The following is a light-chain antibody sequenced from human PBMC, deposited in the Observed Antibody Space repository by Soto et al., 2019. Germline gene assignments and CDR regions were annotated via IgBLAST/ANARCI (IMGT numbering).Light chain of an antibody. CDR3: QVWDTTNPVI. Sequence: SYELTQPPSVSVAPGQTARITCGGNNIEIKSVHGYQQKPGQAPVLVVYDDGDRTTGIPERFSGSKSGNTATLTTSRVEAGDEADYYCQVWDTTNPVIFGGGTKLTVL. CDR1: NIEIKS. J-gene: IGLJ2*01. CDR2: DDG. V-gene: IGLV3-21*02.